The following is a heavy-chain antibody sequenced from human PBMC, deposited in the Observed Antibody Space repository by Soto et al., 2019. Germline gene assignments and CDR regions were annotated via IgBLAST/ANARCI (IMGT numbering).Heavy chain of an antibody. CDR1: GYSFTIYC. V-gene: IGHV5-51*01. D-gene: IGHD3-16*01. CDR3: ARYPPPANRYVGDYYGMDV. Sequence: PGESVKISCKGSGYSFTIYCIGWVLQMPWKGLEWMGIIYPGDSDTRYSPSFQGQVTISADKSISTAYLQWSSLKASDTAMYYCARYPPPANRYVGDYYGMDVWGQGTTVTVSS. CDR2: IYPGDSDT. J-gene: IGHJ6*02.